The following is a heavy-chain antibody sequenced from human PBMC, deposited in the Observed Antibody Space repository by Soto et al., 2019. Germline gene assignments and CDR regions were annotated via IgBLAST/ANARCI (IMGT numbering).Heavy chain of an antibody. D-gene: IGHD2-21*02. CDR2: ISYSGAT. V-gene: IGHV4-31*03. CDR1: GGSIKSGGYY. CDR3: ARDSLTPPTGAAIPNYRYYGLDV. Sequence: QVQLQESGPVLVKPSQTLSLTCTVSGGSIKSGGYYWTWIRQDPRKGLEWIGYISYSGATYYNPSLMSRVTISVETSNKHFSLNLSSVTAADAAIYYCARDSLTPPTGAAIPNYRYYGLDVWGQGTTVTVSS. J-gene: IGHJ6*02.